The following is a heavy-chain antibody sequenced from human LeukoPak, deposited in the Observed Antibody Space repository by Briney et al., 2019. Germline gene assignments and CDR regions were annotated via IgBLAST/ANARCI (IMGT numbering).Heavy chain of an antibody. J-gene: IGHJ3*02. CDR1: GGSFSSTSYY. D-gene: IGHD4-17*01. V-gene: IGHV4-39*01. CDR2: INHSGST. CDR3: ARHFRFPQRDYGDYVYAFDI. Sequence: PSETLSLTCTVSGGSFSSTSYYWGWIRQPPGKGLEWIGEINHSGSTNYNPSLKSRVTISVDTSKNQFSLKLSSVTAADTAVYYCARHFRFPQRDYGDYVYAFDIWGQGTMVTVSS.